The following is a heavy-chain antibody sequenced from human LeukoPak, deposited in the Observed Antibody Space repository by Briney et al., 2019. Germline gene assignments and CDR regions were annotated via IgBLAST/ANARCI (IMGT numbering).Heavy chain of an antibody. V-gene: IGHV3-23*01. CDR1: GFTFSSYA. CDR2: ISDSGGST. J-gene: IGHJ1*01. D-gene: IGHD6-19*01. CDR3: AKAVAGLIGDFQH. Sequence: GGSLRLSCAASGFTFSSYAMSWVRQAPGKGLEWVSTISDSGGSTYHADSVKGRFAISRDNSKCTLFLQMNSLRADDTAVYYCAKAVAGLIGDFQHWGQGTQVTVSS.